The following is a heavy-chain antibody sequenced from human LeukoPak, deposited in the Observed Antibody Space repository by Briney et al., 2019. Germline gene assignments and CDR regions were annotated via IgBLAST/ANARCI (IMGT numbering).Heavy chain of an antibody. J-gene: IGHJ4*02. CDR3: ARDLFWSGYLGY. Sequence: GGSLRLSCAASGFTFSSYWMSWVRQAPGKGLEWVSSISSSSSYIYYADSVKGRFTISRDNAKNSLYLQMNSLRAEDTAVYYCARDLFWSGYLGYWGQGTLVTVSS. CDR2: ISSSSSYI. D-gene: IGHD3-3*01. V-gene: IGHV3-21*01. CDR1: GFTFSSYW.